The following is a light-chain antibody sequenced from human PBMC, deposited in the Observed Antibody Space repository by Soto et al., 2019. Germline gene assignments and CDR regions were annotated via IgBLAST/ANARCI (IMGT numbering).Light chain of an antibody. Sequence: EIVLTHSPGTLSLSLGERATLSCRASQSVCSSYLAWYQQKPGQAPRVLIYGASSRATGIPDRFSGSGSGTGLTLTISRLEPEDFEVYYCQQYATSLFAVGPGTKVDIK. J-gene: IGKJ3*01. CDR2: GAS. V-gene: IGKV3-20*01. CDR1: QSVCSSY. CDR3: QQYATSLFA.